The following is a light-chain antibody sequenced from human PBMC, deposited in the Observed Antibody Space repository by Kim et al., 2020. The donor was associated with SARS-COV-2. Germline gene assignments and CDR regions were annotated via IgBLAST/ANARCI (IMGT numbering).Light chain of an antibody. J-gene: IGLJ3*02. V-gene: IGLV4-69*01. CDR3: QTWGTGIRV. CDR1: SGNSSYA. CDR2: LNSDGSH. Sequence: ASVKLTGTLSSGNSSYAIGWHQQQPEKGPRYLMKLNSDGSHSKVDGIPDRFSGSSSGAERYLTISSLQSEDEADYYCQTWGTGIRVFGGGTQLTVL.